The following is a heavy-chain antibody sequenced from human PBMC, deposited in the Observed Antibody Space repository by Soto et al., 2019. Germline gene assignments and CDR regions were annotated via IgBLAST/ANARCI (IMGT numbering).Heavy chain of an antibody. D-gene: IGHD5-12*01. CDR3: AKDKRDGYNYRCFDY. Sequence: HPGGSLRLSCAASGFTFSSYAMSWVRQAPGKGLEWVSAISGSGGSTYYADSVKGRFTISRDNSKNTLYLQMNSLRAEDTAVYYCAKDKRDGYNYRCFDYWGQGTLVTVSS. V-gene: IGHV3-23*01. CDR2: ISGSGGST. J-gene: IGHJ4*02. CDR1: GFTFSSYA.